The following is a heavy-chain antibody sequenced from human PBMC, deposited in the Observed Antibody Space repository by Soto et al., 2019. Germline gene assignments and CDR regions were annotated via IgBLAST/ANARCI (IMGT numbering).Heavy chain of an antibody. V-gene: IGHV4-59*08. CDR2: IYYSGST. J-gene: IGHJ4*02. CDR1: GGSISCYF. CDR3: ARHNYGSGSTYFDD. D-gene: IGHD3-10*01. Sequence: SETLSLTCTVSGGSISCYFWSLVRQPPGKGLEWIGYIYYSGSTNYNPSLKSRVTISVDTSKNQFSLKLNSMTAADTAVYYCARHNYGSGSTYFDDWGQGTLVTVSS.